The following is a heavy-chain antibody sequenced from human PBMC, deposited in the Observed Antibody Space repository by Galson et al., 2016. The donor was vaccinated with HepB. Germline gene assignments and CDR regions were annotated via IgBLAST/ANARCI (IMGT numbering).Heavy chain of an antibody. CDR2: ISGSGGST. D-gene: IGHD2-2*01. CDR3: AKDIQMGVPAVFDY. CDR1: GFTFSSYA. J-gene: IGHJ4*02. Sequence: LRFSCAASGFTFSSYAMSWVRQAPGEGLEWVSAISGSGGSTYYADSVKGRFTISRDNSKNTLYLQMNSLRAEDTAVYYCAKDIQMGVPAVFDYWGQGTLVTVSS. V-gene: IGHV3-23*01.